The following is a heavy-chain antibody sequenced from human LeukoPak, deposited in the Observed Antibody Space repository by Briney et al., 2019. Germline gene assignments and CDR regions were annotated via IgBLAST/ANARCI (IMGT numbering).Heavy chain of an antibody. CDR1: GYTFTGYY. CDR3: ARGAPTSTMIVVVVARNWYFDL. CDR2: VNPKSGGT. Sequence: ASVKVSCKASGYTFTGYYMHWVRQAPGQGLEWMGWVNPKSGGTNYAQKFQGRVTMTRDTSISTAYMELSRLRSDDTAVYYCARGAPTSTMIVVVVARNWYFDLWGRGTLVTVSS. J-gene: IGHJ2*01. V-gene: IGHV1-2*02. D-gene: IGHD3-22*01.